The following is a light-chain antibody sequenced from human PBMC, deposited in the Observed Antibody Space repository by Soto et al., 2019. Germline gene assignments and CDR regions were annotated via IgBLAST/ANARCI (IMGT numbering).Light chain of an antibody. J-gene: IGKJ2*01. CDR3: QKYGSTPPNT. V-gene: IGKV3-20*01. CDR2: GAS. Sequence: EIVLTQSPGTLSLSPGERATLSCRASQSVSSSYLAWYQQKPGQAPRLLIYGASSRATAIPDRFSGSASGTDFTLTISRLDPEDFAVYYCQKYGSTPPNTVGRGTKLEIK. CDR1: QSVSSSY.